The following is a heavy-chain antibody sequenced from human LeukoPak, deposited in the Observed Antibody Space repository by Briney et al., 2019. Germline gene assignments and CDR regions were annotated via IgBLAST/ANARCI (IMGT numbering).Heavy chain of an antibody. CDR3: ARDPEDYYDSSAYYDGFDM. J-gene: IGHJ3*02. CDR1: GFTFSSYW. V-gene: IGHV3-7*01. Sequence: GGSLRLSCAASGFTFSSYWMSWVRQAPGKGLEWVDNIKHDGSVQYCVDSVKGRFTISRDNAKNSLYLQMNSLRAEDTAVYYCARDPEDYYDSSAYYDGFDMWGQGTMVTVSS. D-gene: IGHD3-22*01. CDR2: IKHDGSVQ.